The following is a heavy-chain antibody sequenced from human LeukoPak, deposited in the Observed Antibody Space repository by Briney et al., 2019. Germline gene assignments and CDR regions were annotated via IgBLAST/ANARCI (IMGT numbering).Heavy chain of an antibody. CDR1: GFTFSSYA. Sequence: PGGSLRFSCAVPGFTFSSYAMSWVRQAPGKGLEWVSAISGSGGSTYYADSVKGRFTVSRENSKNTLYLQMNRLRAEDTDVYFCAKVPYDTLRYYFHYWGQGTLVTVSS. CDR3: AKVPYDTLRYYFHY. CDR2: ISGSGGST. D-gene: IGHD3-16*01. J-gene: IGHJ4*02. V-gene: IGHV3-23*01.